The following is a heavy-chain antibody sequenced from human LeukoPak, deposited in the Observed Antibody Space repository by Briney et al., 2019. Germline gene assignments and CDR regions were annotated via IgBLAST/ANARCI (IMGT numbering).Heavy chain of an antibody. J-gene: IGHJ5*02. CDR1: GFTFSSYG. Sequence: GGSLRLSCAASGFTFSSYGMHWVRQAPGKGLEWVAVISYDGSNKYYADSVKGRFTISRDNAKNTLYLQMNSLRAEDTAVYYCARDGVEFYNWFDPWGQGTLVTVSS. CDR3: ARDGVEFYNWFDP. V-gene: IGHV3-30*03. CDR2: ISYDGSNK. D-gene: IGHD2-21*01.